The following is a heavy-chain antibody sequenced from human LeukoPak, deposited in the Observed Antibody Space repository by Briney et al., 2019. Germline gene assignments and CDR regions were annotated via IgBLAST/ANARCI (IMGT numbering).Heavy chain of an antibody. CDR2: IIPIFGTA. J-gene: IGHJ4*02. V-gene: IGHV1-69*13. D-gene: IGHD6-19*01. Sequence: GASVKVPCKASGGTFSSYAISWVRQAPGQGLEWMGGIIPIFGTANYAQKFQGRVTITADESTSTAYMELSSLRSEDTAVYYCARDIAVAGTVGYFDYWGQGTLVTVSS. CDR1: GGTFSSYA. CDR3: ARDIAVAGTVGYFDY.